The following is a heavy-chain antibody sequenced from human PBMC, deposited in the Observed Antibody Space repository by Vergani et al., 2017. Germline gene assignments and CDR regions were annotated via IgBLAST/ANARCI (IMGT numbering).Heavy chain of an antibody. D-gene: IGHD5-18*01. CDR2: ISGSGGST. CDR1: GFTFSSYA. J-gene: IGHJ4*02. V-gene: IGHV3-23*01. CDR3: AKDRYSYGYAPFDY. Sequence: EVQLLESGGGLVQPGGSLRLSCAASGFTFSSYAMSWVRQAPGKGLEWVSAISGSGGSTYYADSVKGRFTISRDNYKNTLYLQMNSLRAEDTDVYYCAKDRYSYGYAPFDYWGQGTLVTVSS.